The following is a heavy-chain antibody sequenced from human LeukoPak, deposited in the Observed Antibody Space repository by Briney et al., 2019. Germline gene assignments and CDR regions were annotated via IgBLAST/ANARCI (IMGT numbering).Heavy chain of an antibody. D-gene: IGHD3-3*01. V-gene: IGHV4-59*12. CDR3: ARGKMSHYDFWSGYPPLFDY. J-gene: IGHJ4*02. CDR1: GGSISSYY. CDR2: IYYSGST. Sequence: SETLSLTCTVSGGSISSYYWSWIRQPPGKGLEWIGYIYYSGSTYYNPSLKSRVTISVDTSKNQFSLKLSSVTAADTAVYYCARGKMSHYDFWSGYPPLFDYWGQGTLVTVSS.